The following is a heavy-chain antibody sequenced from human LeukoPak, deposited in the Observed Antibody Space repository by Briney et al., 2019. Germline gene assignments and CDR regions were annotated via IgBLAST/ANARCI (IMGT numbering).Heavy chain of an antibody. V-gene: IGHV3-9*01. Sequence: PGGSLRLPCAASGFTFDDYAMHWVRQAPGKGLEWVSGISWNSGSIGYADSVKGRFTISRDNAKNSLYLQMNSLRAEDTALYYCAKDLLWFGEQYYYYGMDVWGQGTTVTVSS. CDR1: GFTFDDYA. J-gene: IGHJ6*02. D-gene: IGHD3-10*01. CDR3: AKDLLWFGEQYYYYGMDV. CDR2: ISWNSGSI.